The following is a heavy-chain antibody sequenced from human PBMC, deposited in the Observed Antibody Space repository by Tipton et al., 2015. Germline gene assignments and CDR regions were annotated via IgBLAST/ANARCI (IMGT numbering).Heavy chain of an antibody. CDR1: GYSFSDYW. V-gene: IGHV5-51*01. CDR2: IFPSDSDT. J-gene: IGHJ5*02. D-gene: IGHD6-6*01. Sequence: QSGPEVKKPGESLKISCKGSGYSFSDYWIGWVRQVPGKGLEWMGIIFPSDSDTRYSPSFQGQVTISADKSISTVYLQWNSLKASDSGMYYCARHGSIGARQNWFDPWGQGTLVTVSS. CDR3: ARHGSIGARQNWFDP.